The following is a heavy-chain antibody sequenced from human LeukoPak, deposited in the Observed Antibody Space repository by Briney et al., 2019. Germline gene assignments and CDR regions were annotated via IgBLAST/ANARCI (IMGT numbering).Heavy chain of an antibody. CDR2: ISYDGSNK. J-gene: IGHJ4*02. CDR3: ARVRAEYSSGWYSPY. CDR1: GFTFSSYA. D-gene: IGHD6-19*01. V-gene: IGHV3-30*04. Sequence: GRSLRLSCAASGFTFSSYAMHWVRQAPGKGLEWVAVISYDGSNKYYADSVKGRFTISRDNSKNTLYLQMNSLRAEDTAVYYCARVRAEYSSGWYSPYWGQGTLVTVSS.